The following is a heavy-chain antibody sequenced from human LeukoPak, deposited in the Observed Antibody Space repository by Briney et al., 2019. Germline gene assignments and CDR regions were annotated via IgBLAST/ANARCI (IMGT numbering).Heavy chain of an antibody. Sequence: GGSLRLSFAASGFTFSSYSMNWVRQAPGKWLEWVSYISSSSSTISYADSVKGRFAISRDNAKNSLYLQMTSLRAEDTAVYCCARDLEGLLNWFDPWGQGTLVSVSS. V-gene: IGHV3-48*01. CDR3: ARDLEGLLNWFDP. D-gene: IGHD3-3*01. J-gene: IGHJ5*02. CDR1: GFTFSSYS. CDR2: ISSSSSTI.